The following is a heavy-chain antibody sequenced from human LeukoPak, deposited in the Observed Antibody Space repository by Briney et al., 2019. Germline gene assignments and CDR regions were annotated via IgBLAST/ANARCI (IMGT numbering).Heavy chain of an antibody. V-gene: IGHV3-33*01. J-gene: IGHJ4*02. D-gene: IGHD7-27*01. CDR2: IWYDGSNK. Sequence: GGSLRLSCAASGFIFSTYGMHWVRQAPGKGLEWVAVIWYDGSNKYYADSVKGRFTISRDNSKNTLFLQMNSLRAEDTAVYFCARDKAGDHDYWGQGTPVTVSS. CDR3: ARDKAGDHDY. CDR1: GFIFSTYG.